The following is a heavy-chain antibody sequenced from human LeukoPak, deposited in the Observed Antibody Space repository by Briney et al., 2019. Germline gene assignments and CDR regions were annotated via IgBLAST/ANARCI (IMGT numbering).Heavy chain of an antibody. CDR1: GFTFSSYG. CDR3: AKDLSSGWTWGAFDI. J-gene: IGHJ3*02. V-gene: IGHV3-30*18. CDR2: ISYDGSNK. Sequence: PGGSLRLSCAASGFTFSSYGIHWVRQAPGKGLEWVAVISYDGSNKYHADSVKGRFTISRDNSKNTLYLQMNSLRAEDTAVYYCAKDLSSGWTWGAFDIWGQGTMVTVSS. D-gene: IGHD6-19*01.